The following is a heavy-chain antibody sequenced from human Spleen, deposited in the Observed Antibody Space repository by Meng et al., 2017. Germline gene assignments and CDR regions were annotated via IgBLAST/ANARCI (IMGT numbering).Heavy chain of an antibody. CDR1: GFTFSSYA. CDR2: ISASSTSI. V-gene: IGHV3-23*01. CDR3: AKDLPGYDDYYAFDI. Sequence: GESLKISCAASGFTFSSYAMSWVRQAPGKGLEWVSFISASSTSIAYADSVRGRFTISRDNSKNTMYLQMSSLRAEDTALYYCAKDLPGYDDYYAFDIWGQGTMVTVSS. D-gene: IGHD4-17*01. J-gene: IGHJ3*02.